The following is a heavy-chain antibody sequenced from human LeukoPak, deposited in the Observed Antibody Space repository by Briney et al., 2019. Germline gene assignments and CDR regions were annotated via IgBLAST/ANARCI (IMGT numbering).Heavy chain of an antibody. CDR1: WFTFSSYG. CDR2: IWYDGSKM. CDR3: TRDGGSGIDY. J-gene: IGHJ4*02. V-gene: IGHV3-33*01. Sequence: PGGSLRLSCVLSWFTFSSYGIYCLPHAPGNGLEWVAVIWYDGSKMFYGDSVKGRFSVSRDDSKNTLYLQMSSLRAEDTAVYYCTRDGGSGIDYWGQGTLVTVSS. D-gene: IGHD3-16*01.